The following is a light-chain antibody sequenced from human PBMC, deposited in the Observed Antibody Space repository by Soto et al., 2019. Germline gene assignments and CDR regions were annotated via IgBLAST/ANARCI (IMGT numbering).Light chain of an antibody. Sequence: QAVVTQPPSASGTPGQRVTISCSGSRSNVGSNTVSWYQQLPGTAPKLLIYSDNQRPSGVPDRFSGSKSGTSASLAISGLQSEDEADYYCASWDDSLNGLFGGGTQLTVL. CDR2: SDN. J-gene: IGLJ3*02. CDR1: RSNVGSNT. V-gene: IGLV1-44*01. CDR3: ASWDDSLNGL.